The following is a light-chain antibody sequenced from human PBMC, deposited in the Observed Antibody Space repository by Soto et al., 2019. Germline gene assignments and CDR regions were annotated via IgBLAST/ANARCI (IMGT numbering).Light chain of an antibody. J-gene: IGLJ2*01. CDR1: SSDVGGYTY. CDR3: CSYAGSYSVV. CDR2: DVN. V-gene: IGLV2-11*01. Sequence: ALTQPRSVSGSPGQSVTVSCTGTSSDVGGYTYVSWYQQHPGKVPKLIIYDVNKRPSGVPDRFSASKSGNTASLTISGLQTEDEADYYCCSYAGSYSVVFGGGTKVTVL.